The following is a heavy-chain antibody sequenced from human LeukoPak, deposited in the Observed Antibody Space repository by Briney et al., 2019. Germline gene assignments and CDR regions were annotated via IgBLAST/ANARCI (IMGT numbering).Heavy chain of an antibody. CDR2: IYPGDSDT. CDR3: ARRNYYDSSAYYLDY. J-gene: IGHJ4*02. V-gene: IGHV5-51*01. D-gene: IGHD3-22*01. Sequence: GASLKISCKGSGYSFTNYWIGWVRQLPGKGLEWMGIIYPGDSDTTYSPSFQGQVTISADKSINTAYLQWSSLKASDTAMYYCARRNYYDSSAYYLDYWGQGTLVTVSS. CDR1: GYSFTNYW.